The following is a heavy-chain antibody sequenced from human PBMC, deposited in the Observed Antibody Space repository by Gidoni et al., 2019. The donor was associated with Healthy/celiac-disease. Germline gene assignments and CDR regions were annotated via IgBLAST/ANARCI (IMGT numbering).Heavy chain of an antibody. D-gene: IGHD3-10*01. J-gene: IGHJ4*02. CDR2: IYPGDSDT. CDR3: ARSENALWFGESIN. V-gene: IGHV5-51*01. Sequence: VQLVPSGAEVNPPGESLKISCKGSGYSFTSYWIGWVRQMPGKGLEWMGIIYPGDSDTRYSPSFQGQVTISAEKSISTAYQQWSSVKGSDTAMYYCARSENALWFGESINWGQGTLVTVSS. CDR1: GYSFTSYW.